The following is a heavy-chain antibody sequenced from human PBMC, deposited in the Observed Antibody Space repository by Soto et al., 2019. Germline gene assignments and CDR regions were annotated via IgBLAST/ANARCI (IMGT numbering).Heavy chain of an antibody. V-gene: IGHV4-59*01. CDR2: IYYSGST. D-gene: IGHD3-3*01. CDR1: GGSISSYY. Sequence: SETLSLTCTVSGGSISSYYWSWIRQPPGKGLEWIGYIYYSGSTNYNPSLKSRVTISVDTSKNQFSLKLSSVTAADTAVYYCARGSFTYDFWSGYYRGVGGISYYYYYMDVWGKGPTVTVSS. CDR3: ARGSFTYDFWSGYYRGVGGISYYYYYMDV. J-gene: IGHJ6*03.